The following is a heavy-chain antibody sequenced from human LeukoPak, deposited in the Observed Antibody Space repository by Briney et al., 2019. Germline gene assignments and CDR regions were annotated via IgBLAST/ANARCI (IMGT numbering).Heavy chain of an antibody. CDR1: GYTFPSYG. D-gene: IGHD2-2*01. J-gene: IGHJ6*03. V-gene: IGHV1-18*01. Sequence: ASVKVSCKASGYTFPSYGISWVRQAPGQGLEWMGWISAYNGNTNYAQKLQGRVTMTTDTSTSTAYMELRSLRSDDTAVYYCARVRRCSSTSCWGYYYYYYMDVWGKGTTVTISS. CDR3: ARVRRCSSTSCWGYYYYYYMDV. CDR2: ISAYNGNT.